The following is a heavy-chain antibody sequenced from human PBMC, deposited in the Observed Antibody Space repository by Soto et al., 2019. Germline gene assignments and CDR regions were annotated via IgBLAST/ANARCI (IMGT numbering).Heavy chain of an antibody. CDR3: TRPSSGYYHDAVDI. D-gene: IGHD3-22*01. J-gene: IGHJ3*02. CDR2: IVPVFGTP. CDR1: GGSFPSDT. V-gene: IGHV1-69*01. Sequence: QVQLMQSGAEVKKPGSSVKVSCKASGGSFPSDTISWVRQAPGQGLEWLGGIVPVFGTPNHAQKFQGRVTISADGSTNTAYMELISLRPEDTAVYYCTRPSSGYYHDAVDIWGQGTLVTVSS.